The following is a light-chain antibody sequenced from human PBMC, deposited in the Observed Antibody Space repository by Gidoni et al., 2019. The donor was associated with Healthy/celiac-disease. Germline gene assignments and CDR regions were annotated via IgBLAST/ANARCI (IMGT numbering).Light chain of an antibody. CDR3: QQYGSSPWLT. J-gene: IGKJ4*01. CDR2: GAS. CDR1: QSVSSSY. V-gene: IGKV3-20*01. Sequence: IVLTQSPGTLSLSPGESATLSCRASQSVSSSYLAWYQQKPGQAPRLLIYGASSRATGIPDRFSGSGSGTDFTLTISRLEPEDFAVYYCQQYGSSPWLTFGGGTKVEIK.